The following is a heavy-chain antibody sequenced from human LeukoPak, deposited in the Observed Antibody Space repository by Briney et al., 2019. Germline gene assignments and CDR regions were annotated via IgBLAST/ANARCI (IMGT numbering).Heavy chain of an antibody. D-gene: IGHD7-27*01. CDR3: VRTPPNWGFDY. CDR1: GYTFTSHD. CDR2: MSPNSGDT. V-gene: IGHV1-8*01. Sequence: ASVKVSCKASGYTFTSHDINWVRQASGQGLEWMGWMSPNSGDTGYAQKFQGRVTMTSDSSISTAYMELSSLRSEDTAIYYCVRTPPNWGFDYWGQGTLVTVSS. J-gene: IGHJ4*02.